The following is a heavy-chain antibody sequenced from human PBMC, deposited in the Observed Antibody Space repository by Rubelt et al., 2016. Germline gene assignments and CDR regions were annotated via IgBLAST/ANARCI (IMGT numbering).Heavy chain of an antibody. CDR3: ASSSGSYYSLDY. CDR2: INPNSGGT. V-gene: IGHV1-2*02. J-gene: IGHJ4*02. CDR1: GYTFTGYY. D-gene: IGHD1-26*01. Sequence: QVQLVQSGAEVKKPGASVKVSCKASGYTFTGYYMHWVRQAPGQGLEWMGWINPNSGGTNYAQKVQGRVTMTRDTSISTVYMELSRLRSDDTAVYYCASSSGSYYSLDYWGQGTLVTVSS.